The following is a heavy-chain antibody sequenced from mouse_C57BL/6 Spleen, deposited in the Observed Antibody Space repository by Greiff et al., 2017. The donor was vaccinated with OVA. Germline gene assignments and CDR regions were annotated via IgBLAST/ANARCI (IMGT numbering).Heavy chain of an antibody. Sequence: VQLQQSGAELVRPGSSVKMSCKTSGYTFTSYGINWVKQRPGKGLEWIGYIYIGNGYTEYNEKFKGKATLTSDKSSSTAYMQLSSLTSEDSAIYFCASKEGNAYSAFDYWGKGTTLTVSS. CDR3: ASKEGNAYSAFDY. D-gene: IGHD2-12*01. CDR1: GYTFTSYG. J-gene: IGHJ2*01. V-gene: IGHV1-58*01. CDR2: IYIGNGYT.